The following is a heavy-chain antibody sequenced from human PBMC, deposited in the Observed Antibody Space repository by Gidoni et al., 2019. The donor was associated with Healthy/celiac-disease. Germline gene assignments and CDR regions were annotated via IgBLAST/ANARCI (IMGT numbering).Heavy chain of an antibody. CDR1: GCSISLGGYY. Sequence: QVQLPESGPGLVQPSQTLSLTCTVSGCSISLGGYYWSWIRQHPGKGLEWIGYTYDSGSTYYNPYLKSRVTISGDTSKNQFSRKMSSVTAADTAVEDCARVKTTVVASEYFDYWGQGTLVTVSS. J-gene: IGHJ4*02. CDR3: ARVKTTVVASEYFDY. D-gene: IGHD4-17*01. V-gene: IGHV4-31*03. CDR2: TYDSGST.